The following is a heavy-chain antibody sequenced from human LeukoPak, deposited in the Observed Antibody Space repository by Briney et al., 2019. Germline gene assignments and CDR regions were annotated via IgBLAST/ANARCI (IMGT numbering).Heavy chain of an antibody. J-gene: IGHJ5*02. V-gene: IGHV1-18*01. D-gene: IGHD2-15*01. CDR3: ARDEAWGYCSESSCYAGLGNNWLDP. CDR2: ISGYNGNT. Sequence: ASVKVSCKASGYTFTNYGISCVRQAPGQGLDWMGWISGYNGNTNYAPKVQGRVTMTTDTYTSTAYMELRSLRSDDTAVYYCARDEAWGYCSESSCYAGLGNNWLDPWGQGTLVTVSS. CDR1: GYTFTNYG.